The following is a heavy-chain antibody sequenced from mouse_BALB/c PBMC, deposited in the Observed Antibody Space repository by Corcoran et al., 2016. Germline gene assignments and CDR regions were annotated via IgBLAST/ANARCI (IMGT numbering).Heavy chain of an antibody. J-gene: IGHJ4*01. CDR3: ARSYYRYRDAMDY. CDR2: IYWDDDK. V-gene: IGHV8-12*01. Sequence: QVTLKESGPGILQPSQTLSLTCSFSGFSLSTSGMGVSWIRQPSGKGLEWLAHIYWDDDKRYNPSLKSRLTISKDTSRNQVFLKITSVDTADTATYYCARSYYRYRDAMDYWGQGTSVTFSS. CDR1: GFSLSTSGMG. D-gene: IGHD2-14*01.